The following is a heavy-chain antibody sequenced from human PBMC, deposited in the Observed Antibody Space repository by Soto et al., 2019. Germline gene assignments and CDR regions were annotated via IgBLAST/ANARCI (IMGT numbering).Heavy chain of an antibody. Sequence: QVQLVQSGAEVKKPGSSVKVSCKASGGTFSSYTISWVRQAPGQGLEWMGRIIPILGIANYAQKFQGRVTITADKSTSTAYMELSSLRSEDTAVYYCATSGVVVVADIWDLDAFDIWGQGTMVTVSS. J-gene: IGHJ3*02. CDR1: GGTFSSYT. CDR3: ATSGVVVVADIWDLDAFDI. CDR2: IIPILGIA. D-gene: IGHD2-15*01. V-gene: IGHV1-69*02.